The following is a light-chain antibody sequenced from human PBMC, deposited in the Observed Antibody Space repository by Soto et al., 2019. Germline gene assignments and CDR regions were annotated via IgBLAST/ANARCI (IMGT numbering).Light chain of an antibody. CDR3: QSYDSSLSGYV. CDR2: DDN. CDR1: SSNIGAGYD. Sequence: QSVLTQPPSVSGAPGQMVTISCTGSSSNIGAGYDLHWYQQLPGTAPKLLIYDDNNRPSGVPDRFSGSKSGTSASLAITGLQAEDEADYYCQSYDSSLSGYVFGTGTKVNVL. V-gene: IGLV1-40*01. J-gene: IGLJ1*01.